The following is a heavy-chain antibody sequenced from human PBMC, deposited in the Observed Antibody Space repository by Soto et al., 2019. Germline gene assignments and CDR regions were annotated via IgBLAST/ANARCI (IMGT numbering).Heavy chain of an antibody. Sequence: ASVKVSCKASGYTFTGYYMHWVRQAPGQGLEWMGWINPNSGGTNYAQKFQGWVTMTRDTSISTAYMELSRLRSDDTAVYYCARVSSRGDHATNYNWFDPWGQGTLVTVSS. D-gene: IGHD4-17*01. J-gene: IGHJ5*02. V-gene: IGHV1-2*04. CDR3: ARVSSRGDHATNYNWFDP. CDR1: GYTFTGYY. CDR2: INPNSGGT.